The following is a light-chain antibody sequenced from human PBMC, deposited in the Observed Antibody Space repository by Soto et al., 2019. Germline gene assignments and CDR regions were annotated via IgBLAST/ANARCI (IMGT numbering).Light chain of an antibody. V-gene: IGKV1-9*01. J-gene: IGKJ4*01. CDR2: SAS. CDR3: QQLNRYPLT. Sequence: DIQLTQSPSVLSASVGDTVTITCRASQDLSHYLAWYQQKPGKAPDLLIYSASTLQSGVPSRFSGSGSETEFSLTIRALQPEDFATYYCQQLNRYPLTFGGGTKVDIK. CDR1: QDLSHY.